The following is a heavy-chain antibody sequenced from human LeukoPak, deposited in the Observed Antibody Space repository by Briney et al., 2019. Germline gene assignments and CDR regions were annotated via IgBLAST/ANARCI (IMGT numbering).Heavy chain of an antibody. CDR2: IYYSGSN. J-gene: IGHJ6*02. Sequence: SQTLSLTCTVSGGSISSGDYYWSWIRQPPGKGLEWMGYIYYSGSNYYNPSLKSRVTISVDTSKNQFSLKLSSVTAADTAVYYCARVPYYYYYGMDVWGQGTTVTVSS. V-gene: IGHV4-30-4*01. CDR1: GGSISSGDYY. CDR3: ARVPYYYYYGMDV.